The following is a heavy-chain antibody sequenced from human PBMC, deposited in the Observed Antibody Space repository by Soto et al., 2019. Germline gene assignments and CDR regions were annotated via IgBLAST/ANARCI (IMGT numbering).Heavy chain of an antibody. D-gene: IGHD3-9*01. V-gene: IGHV4-39*01. CDR1: GGSISSSSYY. CDR3: ARHWLTTGYYNGAFDI. Sequence: SETLSLTCTVSGGSISSSSYYWGWIRQPPGKGLEWIGSIYYSGNTYYNPSLKSRVTISVDTSKNQFSLKLSSVTAADTPVYYCARHWLTTGYYNGAFDIWGQGTMVTVSS. CDR2: IYYSGNT. J-gene: IGHJ3*02.